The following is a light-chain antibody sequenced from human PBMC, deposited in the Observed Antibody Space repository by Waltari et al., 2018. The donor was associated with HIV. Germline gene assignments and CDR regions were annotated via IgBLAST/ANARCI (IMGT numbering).Light chain of an antibody. J-gene: IGLJ1*01. CDR2: DNN. CDR1: RPNIGLNY. CDR3: GTWDSSLSGYV. Sequence: QSGLTQPPSVSAAPGQKVTLSCSGSRPNIGLNYVTWYQQHPGTAPKLLIYDNNKRPAGIPDRFSGSKSGTSVTLGITGLQTGDEADYYCGTWDSSLSGYVLGTGTKVTVL. V-gene: IGLV1-51*01.